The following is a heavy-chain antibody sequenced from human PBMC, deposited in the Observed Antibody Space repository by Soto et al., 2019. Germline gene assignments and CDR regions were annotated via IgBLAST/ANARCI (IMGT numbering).Heavy chain of an antibody. D-gene: IGHD3-10*01. Sequence: QVQLVESGGGVVQPGRSLRLSCAASGFTFSTYGMQWVCQAPGKGLEWVAVISYDGYLKYYVDAVKGRFTVARDNSKNTLFLEMNSLRVEDTAVYFCAKDFKVSGSHYGTLNYYYGMDVWGQGTTVTVSS. CDR3: AKDFKVSGSHYGTLNYYYGMDV. J-gene: IGHJ6*02. V-gene: IGHV3-30*18. CDR1: GFTFSTYG. CDR2: ISYDGYLK.